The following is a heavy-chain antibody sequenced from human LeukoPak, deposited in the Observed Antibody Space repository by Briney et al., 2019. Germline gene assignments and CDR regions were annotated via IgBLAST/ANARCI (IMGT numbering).Heavy chain of an antibody. V-gene: IGHV4-31*03. D-gene: IGHD3-3*01. CDR1: GGSISSGGYY. CDR2: IYNSGSA. J-gene: IGHJ4*02. Sequence: SETLSLTCTVSGGSISSGGYYWSWIRQHPGKGLEWIGYIYNSGSADFNPSLKSRGTISVDTSKNQFSLKLSSMTAADTAVYYCARGSEGDPVYFDYWGQGTLVTVSS. CDR3: ARGSEGDPVYFDY.